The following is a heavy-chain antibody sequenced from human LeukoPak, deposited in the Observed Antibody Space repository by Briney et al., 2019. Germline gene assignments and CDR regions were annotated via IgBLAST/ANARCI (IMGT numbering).Heavy chain of an antibody. CDR1: GGTFSIYA. D-gene: IGHD2/OR15-2a*01. CDR3: AREMRSSKALDY. J-gene: IGHJ4*02. CDR2: ISPTGGTT. Sequence: ASVKVSFKASGGTFSIYAISWVRQAPGQGLEWMGMISPTGGTTRFSQKYQGRITMTRDMSTSTVYMDLSSPRSEDTAVYYCAREMRSSKALDYWGQGTLVTVSS. V-gene: IGHV1-46*01.